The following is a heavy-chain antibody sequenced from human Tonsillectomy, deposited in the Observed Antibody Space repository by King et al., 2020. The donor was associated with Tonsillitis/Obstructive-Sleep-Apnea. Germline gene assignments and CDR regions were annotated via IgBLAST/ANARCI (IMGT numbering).Heavy chain of an antibody. D-gene: IGHD2-2*01. J-gene: IGHJ4*02. CDR1: GGSISSSSYY. V-gene: IGHV4-39*01. CDR3: ARGYCSGTRCYPFDY. Sequence: LQLQESGPGLVKPSETLSLTCTVSGGSISSSSYYWGWIRQPPGKGLEWIGNIYHSGTTYYNSSLKSRVTISVDTSKNQFSLKLSSVTAADTAVYYCARGYCSGTRCYPFDYWGQGTLVTVSS. CDR2: IYHSGTT.